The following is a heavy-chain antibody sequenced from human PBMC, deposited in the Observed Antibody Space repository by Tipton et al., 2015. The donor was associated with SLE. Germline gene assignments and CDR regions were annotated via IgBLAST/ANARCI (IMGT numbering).Heavy chain of an antibody. V-gene: IGHV3-30*04. D-gene: IGHD6-13*01. CDR1: GFTFSSYA. Sequence: SLRLSCAASGFTFSSYAMHWVRQAPGKGLEWVAVISYDGSNKYYADSVKGRFTISRDNSKNTLYLQMNSLRAEDTAVYYCARDSSSWYLRWFDPWGQGTLVTVSS. J-gene: IGHJ5*02. CDR2: ISYDGSNK. CDR3: ARDSSSWYLRWFDP.